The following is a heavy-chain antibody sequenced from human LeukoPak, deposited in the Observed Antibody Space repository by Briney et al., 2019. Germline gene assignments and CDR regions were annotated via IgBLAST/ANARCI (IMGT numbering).Heavy chain of an antibody. CDR3: ARHSRPANWFDP. CDR1: GYSISSGYY. CDR2: IYHSGST. V-gene: IGHV4-38-2*01. Sequence: ASETLSLTCAVSGYSISSGYYWGWIRQPPGKGLEWIGSIYHSGSTYYNPSLKSRVTISVDTSKNQFSLKLSSVTAADTAVYYCARHSRPANWFDPRGQGTLVTVSS. J-gene: IGHJ5*02.